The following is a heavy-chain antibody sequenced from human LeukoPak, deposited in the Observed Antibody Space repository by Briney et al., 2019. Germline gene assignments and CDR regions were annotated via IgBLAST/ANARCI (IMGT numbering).Heavy chain of an antibody. CDR3: ARDIFGVVTTHWADY. Sequence: GASVKVSCKASGYTFTGYYMHWVRQAPGQGLEWMGWINPNSGGTNYAQKFQGRVTMTGDTSISTAYMELSRLRSDDTAVYYCARDIFGVVTTHWADYWGQGTLVTVSS. CDR1: GYTFTGYY. D-gene: IGHD3-3*01. CDR2: INPNSGGT. J-gene: IGHJ4*02. V-gene: IGHV1-2*02.